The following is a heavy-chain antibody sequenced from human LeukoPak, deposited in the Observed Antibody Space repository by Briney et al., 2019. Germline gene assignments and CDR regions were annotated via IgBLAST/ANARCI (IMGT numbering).Heavy chain of an antibody. D-gene: IGHD3-22*01. CDR3: ARDLKLRYYYDSSGPGY. CDR2: ISYDGSNK. CDR1: GFTFSSYA. J-gene: IGHJ4*02. Sequence: GGSLRLSCAASGFTFSSYAMSWVRQAPGKGLEWVAVISYDGSNKYYADSVKGRFTVSRDNSKNTLYLQMNSLRAEDTAVYYCARDLKLRYYYDSSGPGYWGQGTLVTVSS. V-gene: IGHV3-30-3*01.